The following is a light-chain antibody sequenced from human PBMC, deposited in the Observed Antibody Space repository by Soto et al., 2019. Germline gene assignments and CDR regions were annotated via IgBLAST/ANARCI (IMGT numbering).Light chain of an antibody. Sequence: QSVLTQPPSVSGAPGQRVTISCTGSSSNIGAGYDVPWYQQLPGTAPKLLIYGNSNRPSGVPDRFSGSKSGTSASLAITGLQAEEEADYYCQSYDSSLSVVVFGGGTKRTVL. J-gene: IGLJ2*01. CDR3: QSYDSSLSVVV. CDR2: GNS. CDR1: SSNIGAGYD. V-gene: IGLV1-40*01.